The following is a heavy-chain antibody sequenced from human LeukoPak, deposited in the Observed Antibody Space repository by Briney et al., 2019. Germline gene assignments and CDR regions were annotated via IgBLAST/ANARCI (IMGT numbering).Heavy chain of an antibody. Sequence: ASVKVSCKASGYTFTSYGISWVRQAPGQGLEWVGRIIPFLGMPNYAQKFQGRVTITADKSTSTAYVELSSLRSDDTAVYYCARGHSYYYESSGYYHYYYGMDVWGQGTTVTVSS. CDR2: IIPFLGMP. CDR1: GYTFTSYG. D-gene: IGHD3-22*01. J-gene: IGHJ6*02. CDR3: ARGHSYYYESSGYYHYYYGMDV. V-gene: IGHV1-69*04.